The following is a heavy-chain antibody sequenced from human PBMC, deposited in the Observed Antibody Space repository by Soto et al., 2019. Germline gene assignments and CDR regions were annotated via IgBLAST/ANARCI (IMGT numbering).Heavy chain of an antibody. D-gene: IGHD3-3*01. CDR1: GYTFTTYD. CDR3: ARERKFDFWRKGLDV. J-gene: IGHJ6*02. V-gene: IGHV1-8*01. CDR2: MDPKSGST. Sequence: GASVKVSCKASGYTFTTYDINWVRQAPGQGLEWLGWMDPKSGSTGYAQNFQGRITMTRNISRNTAHMELSSLQSEDPAVYYCARERKFDFWRKGLDVWGQGTTVT.